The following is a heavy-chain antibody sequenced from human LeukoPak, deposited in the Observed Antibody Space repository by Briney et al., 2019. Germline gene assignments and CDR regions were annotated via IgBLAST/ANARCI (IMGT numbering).Heavy chain of an antibody. D-gene: IGHD6-13*01. J-gene: IGHJ4*02. CDR3: ARGSDQYSCRDFDY. Sequence: ASVKVSCKASGGTFSSYAISWVRQAPGQGLEWMGWMNPNSGNTGYAQKFQGRVTMTRNTSISTAYMELSSLRSEDTAVYYCARGSDQYSCRDFDYCGQGTLVTVSS. CDR1: GGTFSSYA. CDR2: MNPNSGNT. V-gene: IGHV1-8*02.